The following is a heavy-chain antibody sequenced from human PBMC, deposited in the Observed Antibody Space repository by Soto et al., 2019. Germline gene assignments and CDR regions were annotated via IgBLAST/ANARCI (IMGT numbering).Heavy chain of an antibody. Sequence: GASVKVSCKASGYTFTSYAMHWVRQAPGQGLEWMGWISAYNGNTNYAQKLQGRVTMTTDTSTSTAYMELRSLRSDDTAVYYCARDPSGGSWADYWGQGTLVTVSS. CDR2: ISAYNGNT. J-gene: IGHJ4*02. V-gene: IGHV1-18*01. CDR3: ARDPSGGSWADY. CDR1: GYTFTSYA. D-gene: IGHD3-10*01.